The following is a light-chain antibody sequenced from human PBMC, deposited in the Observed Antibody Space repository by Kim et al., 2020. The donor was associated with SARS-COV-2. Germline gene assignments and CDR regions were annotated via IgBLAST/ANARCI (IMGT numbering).Light chain of an antibody. J-gene: IGKJ1*01. CDR1: QSVSRN. Sequence: TLSVSPGEPATPSGRASQSVSRNLAWYQQKPGQAPRLLIYGASTRATGIPARFSGSGSGTEFTLTISSLQSEDFAVYYCQQHRTFGQGTKVEIK. CDR3: QQHRT. V-gene: IGKV3-15*01. CDR2: GAS.